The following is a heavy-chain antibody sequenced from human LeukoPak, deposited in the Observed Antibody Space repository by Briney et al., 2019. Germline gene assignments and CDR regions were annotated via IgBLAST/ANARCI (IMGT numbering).Heavy chain of an antibody. CDR3: ARDHSPGWFGP. J-gene: IGHJ5*02. V-gene: IGHV3-74*01. D-gene: IGHD4-11*01. CDR2: IKTDGSST. CDR1: GFIFSSHW. Sequence: PGGSLRLSCAASGFIFSSHWTHWVRQAPGKGLEWVSRIKTDGSSTDYVDSVKGRFTISRDNAKDTLYLQMNSLRVEDTAVYYCARDHSPGWFGPWGQGTLVTVSS.